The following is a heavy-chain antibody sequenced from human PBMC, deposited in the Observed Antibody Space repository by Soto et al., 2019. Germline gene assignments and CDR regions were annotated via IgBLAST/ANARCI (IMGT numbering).Heavy chain of an antibody. V-gene: IGHV4-39*01. J-gene: IGHJ5*02. CDR2: IYYSGST. CDR1: GGSISSSSYY. CDR3: ARQGGYCSGTSCYRHWFDP. D-gene: IGHD2-2*03. Sequence: QLQLQESGPGLVKPSETLSLTCTVSGGSISSSSYYWGWIRQSPGKGLQWIGSIYYSGSTYYNPSLESRVTISVDRSENQFSLKLSSVTAADTAMYYCARQGGYCSGTSCYRHWFDPWGPGTLVTVSS.